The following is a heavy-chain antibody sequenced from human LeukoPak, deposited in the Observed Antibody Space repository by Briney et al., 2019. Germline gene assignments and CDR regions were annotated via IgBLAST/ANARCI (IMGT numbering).Heavy chain of an antibody. CDR1: GYTFTGYY. Sequence: ASVKVSCKASGYTFTGYYMHWVRQAPGQGLEWMGWINPNSGGTNYAQKFQGRVTMTRDTSISTAYMELSRLRSDDTAVYYCARDPGMGRMATVTDDAFDIWGQGTMVTVSS. CDR2: INPNSGGT. V-gene: IGHV1-2*02. CDR3: ARDPGMGRMATVTDDAFDI. D-gene: IGHD4-17*01. J-gene: IGHJ3*02.